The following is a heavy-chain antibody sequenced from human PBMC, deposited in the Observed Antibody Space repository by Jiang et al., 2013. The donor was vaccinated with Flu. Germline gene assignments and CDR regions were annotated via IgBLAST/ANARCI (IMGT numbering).Heavy chain of an antibody. J-gene: IGHJ1*01. CDR3: VRVFHSNNFFGRTGRFEY. CDR1: DTGLPTTG. Sequence: EVKKPGESLKSLLSGLLDTGLPTTGLGWVRQTPGRGLEWLGIIFPNDADTRYSPSFQGQVTISADTSISTVSLQWNGLKVSDTAIYYCVRVFHSNNFFGRTGRFEYWGQGALVTVSS. CDR2: IFPNDADT. D-gene: IGHD4-11*01. V-gene: IGHV5-51*01.